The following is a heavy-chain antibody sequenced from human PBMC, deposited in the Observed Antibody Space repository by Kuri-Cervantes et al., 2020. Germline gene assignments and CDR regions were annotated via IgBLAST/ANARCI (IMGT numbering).Heavy chain of an antibody. J-gene: IGHJ6*03. V-gene: IGHV4-34*01. D-gene: IGHD1-14*01. CDR3: ASPGHPTPYFYYMEV. CDR2: INHSGST. Sequence: SETLSLTCAVYGGSFSGYYWSWIRQPPGKWLEWIGEINHSGSTNYNPSLKNRVTISVDTSKNQFFLKLSSVTAADTAVYYCASPGHPTPYFYYMEVWGKGTAVTVSS. CDR1: GGSFSGYY.